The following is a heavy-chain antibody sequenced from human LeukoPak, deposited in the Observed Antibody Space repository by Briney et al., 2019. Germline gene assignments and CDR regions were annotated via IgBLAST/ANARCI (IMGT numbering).Heavy chain of an antibody. V-gene: IGHV4-39*01. CDR2: IYYSGST. D-gene: IGHD5-12*01. J-gene: IGHJ4*02. Sequence: WIRQPPGKGLEWIGSIYYSGSTYYNPSLKSRVTISVDTSKNQFSLKLSSVTAADTAVYYCASGSRRFDYWGQGTLVTVSS. CDR3: ASGSRRFDY.